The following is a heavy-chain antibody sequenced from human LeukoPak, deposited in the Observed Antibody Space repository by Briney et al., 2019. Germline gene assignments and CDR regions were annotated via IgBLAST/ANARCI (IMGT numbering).Heavy chain of an antibody. CDR2: IYSDGNT. Sequence: GGSXXLSCAASGFTVSXXYISWVXQXXGXGXEGVSVIYSDGNTFFADSVKGRFTISRDNSRNALFLQMNSLRAEDTGVYYCASRYSGGSFDYWGPGALVTVSS. CDR3: ASRYSGGSFDY. CDR1: GFTVSXXY. J-gene: IGHJ4*02. D-gene: IGHD1-26*01. V-gene: IGHV3-53*01.